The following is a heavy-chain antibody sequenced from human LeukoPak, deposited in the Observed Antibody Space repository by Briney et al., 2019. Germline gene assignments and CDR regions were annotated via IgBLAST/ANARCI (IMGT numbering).Heavy chain of an antibody. V-gene: IGHV3-21*01. CDR1: GFTFSSYS. CDR3: AKDGTYYYDSSGYSFDY. J-gene: IGHJ4*02. Sequence: GGSLRLSCAASGFTFSSYSMNWVRQAPGKGLEWVSSISSSSSYIYYADSVKGRFTISRDNAKNTLYLQTNSLRAEATAVYYCAKDGTYYYDSSGYSFDYWGQGTLVTVSS. CDR2: ISSSSSYI. D-gene: IGHD3-22*01.